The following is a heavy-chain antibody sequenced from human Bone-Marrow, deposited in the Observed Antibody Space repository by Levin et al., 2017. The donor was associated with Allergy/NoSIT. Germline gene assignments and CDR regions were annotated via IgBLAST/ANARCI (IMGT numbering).Heavy chain of an antibody. CDR3: ARGLVGIAALRGDYGMDV. CDR1: GGSFSGYY. CDR2: INHSGST. Sequence: SETLSLTCAVYGGSFSGYYWSWIRQPPGKGLEWIGEINHSGSTNYNPSLKSRVTISVDTSKNQFSLKLSSVTAADTAVYYCARGLVGIAALRGDYGMDVWGQGTTVTVSS. J-gene: IGHJ6*02. D-gene: IGHD6-13*01. V-gene: IGHV4-34*01.